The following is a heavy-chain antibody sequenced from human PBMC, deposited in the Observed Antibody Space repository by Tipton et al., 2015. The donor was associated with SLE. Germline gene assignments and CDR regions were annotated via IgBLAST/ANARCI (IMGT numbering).Heavy chain of an antibody. J-gene: IGHJ6*02. CDR2: IYYSGSA. V-gene: IGHV4-59*01. D-gene: IGHD6-6*01. CDR3: ARGPRSIAAGYYYGMDV. CDR1: GGSISSYY. Sequence: TLSLTCTVSGGSISSYYWSRIRQPPGKGLEWIGYIYYSGSANYNPSLKSRVTISVDTSKNQFSLKLSSVTAADPAVYYCARGPRSIAAGYYYGMDVWGQGTPVPVSS.